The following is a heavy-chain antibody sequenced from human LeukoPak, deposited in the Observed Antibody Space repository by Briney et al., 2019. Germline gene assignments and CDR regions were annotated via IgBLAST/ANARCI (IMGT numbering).Heavy chain of an antibody. CDR3: AKDRGRCTNGVCHNYYYMDV. Sequence: PGGSLRLSCAASGFTFSSYAISWVCQAPGGGLEWVSTISGSGDSTDYADSVKGRFTISRDNSKNTLYLQINSLRAEDTAVYYCAKDRGRCTNGVCHNYYYMDVWGKGTTVTVSS. D-gene: IGHD2-8*01. J-gene: IGHJ6*03. CDR1: GFTFSSYA. V-gene: IGHV3-23*01. CDR2: ISGSGDST.